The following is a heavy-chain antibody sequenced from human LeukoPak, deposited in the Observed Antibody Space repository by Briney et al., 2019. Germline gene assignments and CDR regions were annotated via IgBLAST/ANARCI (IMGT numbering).Heavy chain of an antibody. D-gene: IGHD3-10*01. Sequence: ASVKVSCKASGYPFTSYYMHWVRQAPGQGLAWMGRINTNDGSTNYAQKFQGRVTMTRDMSTSTVYMELSSLRSEDTAVYYCAREGYGSGTYLVYWGQGTLVTVSS. CDR2: INTNDGST. CDR1: GYPFTSYY. J-gene: IGHJ4*02. V-gene: IGHV1-46*01. CDR3: AREGYGSGTYLVY.